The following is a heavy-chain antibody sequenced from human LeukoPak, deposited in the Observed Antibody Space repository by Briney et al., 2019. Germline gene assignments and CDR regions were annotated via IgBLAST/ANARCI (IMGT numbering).Heavy chain of an antibody. D-gene: IGHD5-24*01. J-gene: IGHJ4*02. CDR3: ARRKDGYKA. CDR1: GGSISSYY. V-gene: IGHV4-4*08. CDR2: IYTSGST. Sequence: PSETLSLTCTVSGGSISSYYWSWIRQPPGKGLEWIGYIYTSGSTNYNPSLKTRVTMSVDTSKNQFSLKLSSVTAADTAVYYCARRKDGYKAWGQGALVTVSS.